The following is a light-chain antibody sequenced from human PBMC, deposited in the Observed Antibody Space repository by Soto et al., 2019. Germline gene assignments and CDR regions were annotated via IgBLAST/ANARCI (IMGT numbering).Light chain of an antibody. Sequence: QSVLTQPASVSGSPGQSITISCTGTSSDVGGYDYVSWYQQHPGKAPRLIIYEVSNRPSGVSNRFSASKSANTASLTISGLQAEDEAEYYCSSYTSSNTQVFGTGTKVTVL. CDR2: EVS. CDR1: SSDVGGYDY. V-gene: IGLV2-14*01. J-gene: IGLJ1*01. CDR3: SSYTSSNTQV.